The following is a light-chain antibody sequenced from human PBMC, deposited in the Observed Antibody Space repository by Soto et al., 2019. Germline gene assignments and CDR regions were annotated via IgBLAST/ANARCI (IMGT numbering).Light chain of an antibody. CDR1: QNVSGD. CDR3: QQYYDWPLT. CDR2: GAS. Sequence: EAVMTQSPATLSLSPGERATLSCRASQNVSGDLAWYQQKPGQAPRLLIYGASTRATGIPDRFSGSGSATEFTLTISGLQSADFAIFYCQQYYDWPLTFGGGTKVEIK. V-gene: IGKV3-15*01. J-gene: IGKJ4*01.